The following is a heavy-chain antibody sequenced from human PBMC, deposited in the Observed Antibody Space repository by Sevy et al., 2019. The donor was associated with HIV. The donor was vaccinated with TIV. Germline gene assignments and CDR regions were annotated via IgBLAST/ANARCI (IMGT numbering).Heavy chain of an antibody. J-gene: IGHJ5*02. V-gene: IGHV1-69*13. Sequence: ASVKVSCKASGGTFSSYAISWVRQAPGQGLEWMGGIIPIFGTANYAQKFQGRVTITADESTSTAFMELSSLRSEDTAVYYCAGLGPYCSSTSCYPKNWFDPWGQGTLVTVSS. D-gene: IGHD2-2*01. CDR3: AGLGPYCSSTSCYPKNWFDP. CDR2: IIPIFGTA. CDR1: GGTFSSYA.